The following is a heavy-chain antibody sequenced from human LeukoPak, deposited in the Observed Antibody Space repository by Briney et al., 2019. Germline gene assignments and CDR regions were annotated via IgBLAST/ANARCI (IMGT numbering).Heavy chain of an antibody. CDR2: ISGNNGDT. V-gene: IGHV1-18*01. Sequence: ASVNVSCKTSGYTFSYFGLSWLRQAPGQGLEWLGWISGNNGDTNYAKRVQGRVTMTTDTSTSTGYMELRSLRSDDTAVYYCARHRLHSSTWFGRQEGWFDPWGQGTLVTVSS. D-gene: IGHD2/OR15-2a*01. CDR3: ARHRLHSSTWFGRQEGWFDP. CDR1: GYTFSYFG. J-gene: IGHJ5*02.